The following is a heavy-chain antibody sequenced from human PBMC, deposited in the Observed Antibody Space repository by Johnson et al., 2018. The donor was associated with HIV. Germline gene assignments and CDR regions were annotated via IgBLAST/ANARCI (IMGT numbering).Heavy chain of an antibody. CDR3: AKDDGYQLVPGAFDI. Sequence: VQLLESGGGVVQPGRSLRLSCAASGFTFSSYGMHWVRQAPGKGLEWVAVISYDGSNKYYADSVKGRFTISRDNSKNTLYLQMNSLRAEDTAVYYCAKDDGYQLVPGAFDIWGQGTMVTVSS. CDR1: GFTFSSYG. V-gene: IGHV3-30*18. J-gene: IGHJ3*02. CDR2: ISYDGSNK. D-gene: IGHD6-13*01.